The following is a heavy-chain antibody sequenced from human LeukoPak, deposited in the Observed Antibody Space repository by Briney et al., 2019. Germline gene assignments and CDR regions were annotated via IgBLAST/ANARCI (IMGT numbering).Heavy chain of an antibody. Sequence: GGSLRLSCAGSGFKFDEYDMHWVRQAPGKGLEWVSSISWNSDSIGYTDSVEGRFTISRDNTKNSLSLQMNSLRAEDTALYYCAKGPIAVAGTWYFDSWGQGTLVIVSS. CDR2: ISWNSDSI. CDR3: AKGPIAVAGTWYFDS. CDR1: GFKFDEYD. V-gene: IGHV3-9*01. J-gene: IGHJ4*02. D-gene: IGHD6-19*01.